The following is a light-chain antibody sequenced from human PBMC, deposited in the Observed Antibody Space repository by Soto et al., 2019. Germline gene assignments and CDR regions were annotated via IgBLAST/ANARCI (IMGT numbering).Light chain of an antibody. CDR3: QQSYSTPRT. J-gene: IGKJ1*01. Sequence: DIKTTLSPATMPASVGDRVTITCRASQSISSYLNWYQKKPGKDPKLLIYAASSLQSGVPSRFSGSGSGTDFTLTISSLQPEDFATYYCQQSYSTPRTFGQGTKVDIK. CDR1: QSISSY. V-gene: IGKV1-39*01. CDR2: AAS.